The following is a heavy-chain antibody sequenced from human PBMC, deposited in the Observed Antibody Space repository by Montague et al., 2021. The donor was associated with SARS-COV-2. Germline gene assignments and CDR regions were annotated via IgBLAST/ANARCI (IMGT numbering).Heavy chain of an antibody. CDR1: GDSISSSSYY. CDR3: TRVGRQQLVRLSGMDV. J-gene: IGHJ6*02. V-gene: IGHV4-39*07. Sequence: SETLSLTCTVSGDSISSSSYYWGWIRQPPGKRVEWVGSIHNRGSTYYKPSLKSRVTISVDTSKNQFSLKLSSVTAADTAVYYCTRVGRQQLVRLSGMDVWGQGTTVTVSS. D-gene: IGHD6-13*01. CDR2: IHNRGST.